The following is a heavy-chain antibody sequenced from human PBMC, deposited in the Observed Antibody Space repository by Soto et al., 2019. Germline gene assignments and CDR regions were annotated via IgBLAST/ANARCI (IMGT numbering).Heavy chain of an antibody. CDR3: ARDAGYDFWSGPDY. V-gene: IGHV3-64*01. D-gene: IGHD3-3*01. J-gene: IGHJ4*02. CDR2: ISSNGGST. CDR1: GFTFSSYA. Sequence: GGSLRLSCAASGFTFSSYAMHWVRQAPGKGLEYVSAISSNGGSTYYANSVKGRFTISRDNSKNTLYLQMGSLRAEDMAVYYCARDAGYDFWSGPDYWGQGTLVTVSS.